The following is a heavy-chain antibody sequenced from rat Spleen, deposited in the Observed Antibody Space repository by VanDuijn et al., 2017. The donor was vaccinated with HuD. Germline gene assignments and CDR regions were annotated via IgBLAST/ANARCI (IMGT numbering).Heavy chain of an antibody. V-gene: IGHV5-25*01. Sequence: EVQLVESGGGIVQPGRAMKLSCAASGFTFSNYDMAWVRQAPKKGLEWVAFITSDGTNINYRDSVKGRFTISRDNAKSTLYLQVDSLRSEDTATYYCARENYYSHVMDAWGQGASVTVSS. CDR2: ITSDGTNI. J-gene: IGHJ4*01. CDR1: GFTFSNYD. CDR3: ARENYYSHVMDA. D-gene: IGHD1-2*01.